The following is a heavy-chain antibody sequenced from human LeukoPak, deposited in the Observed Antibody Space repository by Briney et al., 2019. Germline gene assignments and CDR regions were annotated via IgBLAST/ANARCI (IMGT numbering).Heavy chain of an antibody. D-gene: IGHD3-22*01. CDR2: ISWNNGSI. CDR1: GFTFDDYA. CDR3: AKDSTAYDSSGYPNWFDP. V-gene: IGHV3-9*01. Sequence: GGSLRLSCAASGFTFDDYAMHWVRQAPGKGLEWVSGISWNNGSIGYADSVKGRFTISRDNAKNSLYLQMNSLRAEDTALYYCAKDSTAYDSSGYPNWFDPWGQGTLVTVSS. J-gene: IGHJ5*02.